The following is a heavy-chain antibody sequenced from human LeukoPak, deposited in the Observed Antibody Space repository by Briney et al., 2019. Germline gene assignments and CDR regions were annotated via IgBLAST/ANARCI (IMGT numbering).Heavy chain of an antibody. J-gene: IGHJ4*02. CDR1: GYTFTSYD. Sequence: ASVKVSCKASGYTFTSYDINWVRQATGQGLEWMGWMNPNSGNTGYAQKFQGRVTMTRNTSISTAYMELSSLRSEDTAVYYYARGTSHRHYSRIYRVGRYFDYWGQGTLVTVSS. D-gene: IGHD4-11*01. V-gene: IGHV1-8*01. CDR2: MNPNSGNT. CDR3: ARGTSHRHYSRIYRVGRYFDY.